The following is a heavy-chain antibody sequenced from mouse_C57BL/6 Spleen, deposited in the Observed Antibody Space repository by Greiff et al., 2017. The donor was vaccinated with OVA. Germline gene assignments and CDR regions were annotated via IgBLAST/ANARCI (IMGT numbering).Heavy chain of an antibody. CDR1: GYSFTDYN. V-gene: IGHV1-39*01. J-gene: IGHJ1*03. D-gene: IGHD1-1*01. Sequence: VQLQQSGPELVKPGASVKISCKASGYSFTDYNMNWVKQSNGKSLEWIGVIDPNYGTTSYNQKFKGKATLTVDQSSSTAYMQLNSLTSEDSAVYYCANNYGSSWYFDVWGTGTTVTVSS. CDR2: IDPNYGTT. CDR3: ANNYGSSWYFDV.